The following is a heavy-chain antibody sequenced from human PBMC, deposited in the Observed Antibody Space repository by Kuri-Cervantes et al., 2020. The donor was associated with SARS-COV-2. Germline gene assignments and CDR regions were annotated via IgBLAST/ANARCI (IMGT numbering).Heavy chain of an antibody. V-gene: IGHV1-18*01. CDR3: ARGGNSSSSPRKGYYYMDV. CDR2: ISAYNGNT. J-gene: IGHJ6*03. CDR1: GYTFTSYG. Sequence: ASVKVSCKASGYTFTSYGISWVRQAPGQGLEWMGWISAYNGNTNYAQKLQGRVTMTTDTSTSTAYMELRSLRSDDTAVYYCARGGNSSSSPRKGYYYMDVWGKGTTVTVSS. D-gene: IGHD6-6*01.